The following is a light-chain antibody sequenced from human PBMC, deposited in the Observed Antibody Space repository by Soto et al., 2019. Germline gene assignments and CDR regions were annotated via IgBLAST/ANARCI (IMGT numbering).Light chain of an antibody. CDR1: SSDVGGYNS. CDR3: SSYTSTNTLV. CDR2: DVS. Sequence: QSALTQPASVSGSPGQSITISCTGTSSDVGGYNSVSWYQQHPDKAPQLMIFDVSNRPSGISDRFSGSKSGNTASLTISRLQAEDEADYYCSSYTSTNTLVFGGGTKLTVL. J-gene: IGLJ2*01. V-gene: IGLV2-14*03.